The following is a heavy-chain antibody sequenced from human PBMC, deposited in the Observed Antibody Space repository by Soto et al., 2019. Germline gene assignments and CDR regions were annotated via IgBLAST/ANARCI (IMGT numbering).Heavy chain of an antibody. CDR1: GGSISSADYY. J-gene: IGHJ6*01. CDR2: IYYSGST. CDR3: ARRTGFGEFPGDMDV. Sequence: SETLSLTCTVSGGSISSADYYWSWIRQPPGKGLEWIGYIYYSGSTYYTPSLKSRVTISVDTSKNQFSLKLSSVTAADTAVYYCARRTGFGEFPGDMDVWGQGTTVTVSS. V-gene: IGHV4-30-4*01. D-gene: IGHD3-10*01.